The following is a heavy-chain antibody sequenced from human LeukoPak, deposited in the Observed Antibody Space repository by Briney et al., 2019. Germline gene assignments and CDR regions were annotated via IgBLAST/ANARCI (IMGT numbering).Heavy chain of an antibody. CDR3: ARNSAFDY. J-gene: IGHJ4*02. CDR2: IYTGGTT. CDR1: GFTFSSYE. V-gene: IGHV3-53*01. D-gene: IGHD1-1*01. Sequence: GGSLRLSCAASGFTFSSYEMNWVRQAPGKGLEWISIIYTGGTTYYADSVKGRFTISRDTSKNTLYLQMNSLRVEDTAVYYCARNSAFDYWGQGTLVTVSS.